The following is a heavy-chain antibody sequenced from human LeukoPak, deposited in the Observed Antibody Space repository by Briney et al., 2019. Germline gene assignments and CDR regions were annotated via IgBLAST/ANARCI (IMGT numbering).Heavy chain of an antibody. D-gene: IGHD5-24*01. CDR2: IYPGDSDT. CDR1: GYSFTSYW. Sequence: GESLKISCKVSGYSFTSYWIGWVRQMPGKGLEWMGIIYPGDSDTRYSPSFQGQVTISADKSISTAYLQWSSLKAWDTAMYYCATNPRRDGYRYFDYWGQGTLVTVSS. J-gene: IGHJ4*02. CDR3: ATNPRRDGYRYFDY. V-gene: IGHV5-51*01.